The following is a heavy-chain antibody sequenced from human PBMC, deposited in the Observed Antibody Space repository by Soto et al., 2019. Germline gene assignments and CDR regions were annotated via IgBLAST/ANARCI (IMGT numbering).Heavy chain of an antibody. CDR2: IYYSGST. CDR1: GGSISSDNYY. D-gene: IGHD3-22*01. Sequence: SETLSLTCTVSGGSISSDNYYWSWIRQPPGKGLEWIGYIYYSGSTYYNPSLKSRVIISIDTSKNQFSLKLSSVTAADTAVYYCASTSYFDNSGSAYWGQGTLVTVSS. CDR3: ASTSYFDNSGSAY. J-gene: IGHJ4*02. V-gene: IGHV4-30-4*01.